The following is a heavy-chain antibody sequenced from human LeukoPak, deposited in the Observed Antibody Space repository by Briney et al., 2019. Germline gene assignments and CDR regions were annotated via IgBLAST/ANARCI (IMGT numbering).Heavy chain of an antibody. D-gene: IGHD3-22*01. CDR2: IYYSGST. J-gene: IGHJ3*02. CDR3: ARDQSRYYDSSGYAFDI. V-gene: IGHV4-59*01. CDR1: GGSISSYY. Sequence: PSETLSLTCTVSGGSISSYYWSWIRQPPGKGLEWIGYIYYSGSTNYNPSLKSRVTISVDTSKNQFSLKLSSVTAADTAVYYCARDQSRYYDSSGYAFDIWGQGTMVTVSS.